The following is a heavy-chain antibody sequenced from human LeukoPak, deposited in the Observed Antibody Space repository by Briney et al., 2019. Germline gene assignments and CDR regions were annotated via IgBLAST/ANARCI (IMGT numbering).Heavy chain of an antibody. V-gene: IGHV4-4*02. D-gene: IGHD2-21*02. CDR1: GGSISSSNW. Sequence: SETLSLTCAVSGGSISSSNWWSWVRQPPGKGLEWIGEIYHSGSTNYNPSLKSRVTISVDKSKNQFSLKLSSVTAADTAVYYCARGPPYIVVVTAIGFFDYWGQGTLVTVSS. J-gene: IGHJ4*02. CDR2: IYHSGST. CDR3: ARGPPYIVVVTAIGFFDY.